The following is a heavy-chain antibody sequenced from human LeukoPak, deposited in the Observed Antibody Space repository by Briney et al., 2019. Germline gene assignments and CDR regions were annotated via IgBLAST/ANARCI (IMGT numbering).Heavy chain of an antibody. CDR3: ARYSSAKYYFDY. J-gene: IGHJ4*02. CDR1: GGSISSYY. D-gene: IGHD6-19*01. V-gene: IGHV4-59*01. Sequence: PSETLSLTCTVSGGSISSYYWSWIRQPPGKGLEWIGYIYYSGSTNYNPSLKSRVTISVDTSKNQFSLKLSSVTAADTAVYYCARYSSAKYYFDYWGQGTLVTVSS. CDR2: IYYSGST.